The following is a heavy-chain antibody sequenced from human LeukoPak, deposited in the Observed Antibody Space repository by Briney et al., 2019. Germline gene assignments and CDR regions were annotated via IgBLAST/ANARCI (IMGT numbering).Heavy chain of an antibody. CDR3: ARDRGGYTYSHDY. J-gene: IGHJ4*02. CDR2: INHSGST. V-gene: IGHV4-34*01. CDR1: GGSLSGFY. D-gene: IGHD5-18*01. Sequence: SETLSLTCAVSGGSLSGFYWSWIRQSPGKGLEWIGEINHSGSTNYNPSLKSRVTISVDTSKNQFSLKLNFVTAADTAVYYCARDRGGYTYSHDYWGQGTLVTVSS.